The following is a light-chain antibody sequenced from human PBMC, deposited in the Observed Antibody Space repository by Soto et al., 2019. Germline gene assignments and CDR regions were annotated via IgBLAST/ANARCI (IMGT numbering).Light chain of an antibody. CDR1: SSDVGGYNY. CDR2: EVS. V-gene: IGLV2-14*01. J-gene: IGLJ1*01. Sequence: QSVLTQPASVSGSPGQSITISCTGTSSDVGGYNYVSWYQQHPGKAPKLIIYEVSNRPSGVSNRFSGSKSGNTASLNISRLQAEDESDYYCSSYRSGSSPVVFGTGTKLTVL. CDR3: SSYRSGSSPVV.